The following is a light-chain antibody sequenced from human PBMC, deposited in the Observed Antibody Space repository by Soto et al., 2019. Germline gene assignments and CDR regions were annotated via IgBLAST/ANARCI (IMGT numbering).Light chain of an antibody. J-gene: IGKJ4*01. V-gene: IGKV3-11*01. CDR1: QNVVTS. CDR2: DAP. Sequence: IVLTQSPATLSLSPGERATLSCRASQNVVTSLSWFQQKPGQVPRLLIYDAPNRATGIPARFSGSGSGADFTLTIDSLEPEDFAVYYCQQRRDWPITFGGGTKVQIK. CDR3: QQRRDWPIT.